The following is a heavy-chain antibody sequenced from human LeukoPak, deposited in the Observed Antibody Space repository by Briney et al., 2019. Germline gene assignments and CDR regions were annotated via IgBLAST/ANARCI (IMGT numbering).Heavy chain of an antibody. J-gene: IGHJ4*02. Sequence: SETLSLTCTVSGGSISSSNWWSWVRQPPGKGLEWIGEIYHSGSTNYNPSLKSRVTISVDKSKNQFSLKLSSVTAADTAVYYCAKLRASSGSYYLLEEGYAYFDYWGQGTLVTVSS. CDR2: IYHSGST. D-gene: IGHD1-26*01. V-gene: IGHV4-4*02. CDR1: GGSISSSNW. CDR3: AKLRASSGSYYLLEEGYAYFDY.